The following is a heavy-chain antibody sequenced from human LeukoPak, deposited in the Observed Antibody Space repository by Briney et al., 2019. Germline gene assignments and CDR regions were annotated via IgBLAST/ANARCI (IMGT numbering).Heavy chain of an antibody. CDR3: ARRGAVAGTFDY. Sequence: GGSLRLSCAASGFTFSSYWMPWVRQAPGKGLGWVSRINSDGSSTNYADSVKGRFTISRDNAKNTLYLQMNSLRAEDTAVYYCARRGAVAGTFDYWGQGTLVTVSS. V-gene: IGHV3-74*01. CDR2: INSDGSST. CDR1: GFTFSSYW. D-gene: IGHD6-19*01. J-gene: IGHJ4*02.